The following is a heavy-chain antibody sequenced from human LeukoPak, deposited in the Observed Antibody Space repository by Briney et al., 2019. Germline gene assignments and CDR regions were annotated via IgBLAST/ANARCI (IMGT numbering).Heavy chain of an antibody. CDR1: GGTFSSYA. D-gene: IGHD4-23*01. Sequence: EASVKVSCKASGGTFSSYAISWVRQAPGQGLEWMGGIIPIFGTANYAQKFQGRVTITADESTSTAYMELSSLRSEDTAVYYCARATVVTPGALFDYWGQGTLVTVSS. J-gene: IGHJ4*02. CDR3: ARATVVTPGALFDY. V-gene: IGHV1-69*13. CDR2: IIPIFGTA.